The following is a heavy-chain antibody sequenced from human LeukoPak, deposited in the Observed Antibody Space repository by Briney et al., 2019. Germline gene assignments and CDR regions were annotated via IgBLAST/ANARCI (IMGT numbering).Heavy chain of an antibody. D-gene: IGHD5-18*01. Sequence: SETLSLTCTVSGGSISSTGSFWGWIRQPPGKGLEWIGSIYSGGITYYNPSLKSRVTISEDTSKNQFSLKLSSVTAADTAVYYCARERLPTAYFDYWGQGTLVTVSS. CDR2: IYSGGIT. CDR1: GGSISSTGSF. CDR3: ARERLPTAYFDY. J-gene: IGHJ4*02. V-gene: IGHV4-39*07.